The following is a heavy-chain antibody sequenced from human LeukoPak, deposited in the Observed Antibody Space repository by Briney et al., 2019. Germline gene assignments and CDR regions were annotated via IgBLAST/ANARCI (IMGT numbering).Heavy chain of an antibody. V-gene: IGHV4-59*11. Sequence: SETLSLTCTVSGGSISSHYWSWIRQPPGKGLEWIGYINYSGSTNYNPSLKSRVTISVDTSKNQFSLELSSVTAADTAVYYCARGRNYDSSGYYFDAFDIWGQGTMVTVSS. D-gene: IGHD3-22*01. CDR1: GGSISSHY. J-gene: IGHJ3*02. CDR2: INYSGST. CDR3: ARGRNYDSSGYYFDAFDI.